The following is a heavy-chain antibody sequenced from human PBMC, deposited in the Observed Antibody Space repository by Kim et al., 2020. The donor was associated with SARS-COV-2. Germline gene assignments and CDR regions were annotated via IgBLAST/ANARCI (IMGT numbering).Heavy chain of an antibody. CDR3: ARGGVTSPSDY. V-gene: IGHV7-4-1*02. D-gene: IGHD4-4*01. CDR2: P. J-gene: IGHJ4*02. Sequence: PTYAQGFTGRFVFSLNTSVSTAYLQISSLKAEDTAVYYCARGGVTSPSDYWGQGTLVTVSS.